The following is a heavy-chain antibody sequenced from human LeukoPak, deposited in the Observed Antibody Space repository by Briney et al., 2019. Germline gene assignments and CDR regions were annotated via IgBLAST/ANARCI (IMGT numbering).Heavy chain of an antibody. CDR2: ISSDGSSK. CDR1: GFTFSSYG. Sequence: GGSLRLSSAASGFTFSSYGMHWVRQAPGKGLDWVALISSDGSSKYYADSVKGRFTISRDNSKNTLYLQMNSLRAEDTAVYYCSRSRPKFKDFDYWGQGTLVTVSS. CDR3: SRSRPKFKDFDY. V-gene: IGHV3-30*03. J-gene: IGHJ4*02.